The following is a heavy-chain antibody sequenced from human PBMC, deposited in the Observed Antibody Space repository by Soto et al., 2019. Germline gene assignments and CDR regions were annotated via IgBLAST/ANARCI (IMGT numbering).Heavy chain of an antibody. D-gene: IGHD6-19*01. V-gene: IGHV3-33*01. CDR2: TWYDGSKK. Sequence: QVRLVESGGGVVQPGKSLRLSCTASGFTFDSYGMHWVRQSPGKGLEWVALTWYDGSKKYYADSVKGRFSISIDNYNNTLDLQMDSLRGEDTALYYCESGAGWLVRGGFDYWGKGYLFSVSS. CDR3: ESGAGWLVRGGFDY. CDR1: GFTFDSYG. J-gene: IGHJ4*02.